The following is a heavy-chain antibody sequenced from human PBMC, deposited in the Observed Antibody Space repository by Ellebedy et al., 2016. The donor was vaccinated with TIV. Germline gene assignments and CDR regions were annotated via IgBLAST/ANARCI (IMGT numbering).Heavy chain of an antibody. V-gene: IGHV3-33*01. CDR2: IWYDGNTK. CDR3: ARGEYTYDYVHYYYGMGV. J-gene: IGHJ6*02. D-gene: IGHD3-16*01. Sequence: GESLKISCAASGFTFSNYGINWVRQAPGKGLEWVAVIWYDGNTKYYADSVKGRFTISRDNSKNTLYLQMNSLRAEDTAVYYCARGEYTYDYVHYYYGMGVWGQGTTVTVSS. CDR1: GFTFSNYG.